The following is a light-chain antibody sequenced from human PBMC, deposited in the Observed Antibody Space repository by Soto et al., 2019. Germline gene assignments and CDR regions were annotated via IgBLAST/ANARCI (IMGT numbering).Light chain of an antibody. CDR2: EAS. J-gene: IGKJ3*01. CDR3: QQRYNWPRFS. V-gene: IGKV3-11*01. Sequence: EVVLTQSPATLSLSPGARATLSCRASQSLNNYLAWYQQKPGQAPRLLIYEASERATGVPARFSGSGSGTDFTITISSLEPEDFAVYYCQQRYNWPRFSFGPGTKLDIK. CDR1: QSLNNY.